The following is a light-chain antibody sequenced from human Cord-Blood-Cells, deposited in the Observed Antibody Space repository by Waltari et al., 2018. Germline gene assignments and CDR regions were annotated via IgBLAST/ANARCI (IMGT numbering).Light chain of an antibody. V-gene: IGKV3-11*01. CDR1: QSVSSY. Sequence: DIVLTQSPATLSLSPGERATLSSRASQSVSSYLAWYQQKPGQAPRLLIYDASNRATGSPARFSGSGSGTDFTLTISSLEPEDFAVYYCQQRSNWPITFGQGTRLEIK. CDR2: DAS. CDR3: QQRSNWPIT. J-gene: IGKJ5*01.